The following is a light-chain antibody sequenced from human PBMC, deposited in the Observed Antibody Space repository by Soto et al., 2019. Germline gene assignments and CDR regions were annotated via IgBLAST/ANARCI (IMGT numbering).Light chain of an antibody. CDR2: DNN. Sequence: QSVLTQPPSVSAAPGQEVTISCSGSSSNVGPNSLSWYQQLPGTAPKLVIYDNNKRPSGIPARFSGSESGTSATLGITGLQTGDEADYYCGAWDDRLTVYVFGSGTKVTVL. CDR3: GAWDDRLTVYV. J-gene: IGLJ1*01. CDR1: SSNVGPNS. V-gene: IGLV1-51*01.